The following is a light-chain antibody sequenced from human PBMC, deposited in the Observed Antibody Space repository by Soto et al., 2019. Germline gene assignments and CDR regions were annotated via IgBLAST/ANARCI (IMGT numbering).Light chain of an antibody. CDR2: GAS. J-gene: IGKJ1*01. Sequence: LLKQSPGTLSLSAGERATLSCRASQSVSNNYLAWYKQKPGQAPRLLIYGASNRASGIPDRFNVSGSGTDFTLTIRRMQHEDVAVDYCQQYGSSGPFFQGTKLYIK. CDR3: QQYGSSGP. V-gene: IGKV3-20*01. CDR1: QSVSNNY.